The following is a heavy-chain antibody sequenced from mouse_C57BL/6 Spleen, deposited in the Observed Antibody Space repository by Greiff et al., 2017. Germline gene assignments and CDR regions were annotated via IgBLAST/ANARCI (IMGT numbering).Heavy chain of an antibody. D-gene: IGHD6-2*01. CDR3: SRRQSPMEY. Sequence: VQLQQSGAELARPGASVKLSCKASGYTFTSYGISWVKQRTGQGLEWIGEIYPRSGDTYYNEKFKGKATLTADKSSSTAYMELRRLTSADSAVXFCSRRQSPMEYWGQGTSVTVSS. V-gene: IGHV1-81*01. CDR2: IYPRSGDT. CDR1: GYTFTSYG. J-gene: IGHJ4*01.